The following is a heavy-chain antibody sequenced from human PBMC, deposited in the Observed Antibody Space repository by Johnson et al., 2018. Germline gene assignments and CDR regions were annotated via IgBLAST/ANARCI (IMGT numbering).Heavy chain of an antibody. CDR2: ISSSGRTV. CDR3: ARDGRSWTHNAEYLQH. CDR1: GFTFSDYY. D-gene: IGHD1-26*01. Sequence: VQLLESGGGLVKPGGSLRLSCAASGFTFSDYYMSWIRQAPGKGLEWVSYISSSGRTVYYADSVKGRFTISRDNPKNSLFLQMNSLRAGDTAVCYCARDGRSWTHNAEYLQHWGQGTAVTVSS. J-gene: IGHJ1*01. V-gene: IGHV3-11*01.